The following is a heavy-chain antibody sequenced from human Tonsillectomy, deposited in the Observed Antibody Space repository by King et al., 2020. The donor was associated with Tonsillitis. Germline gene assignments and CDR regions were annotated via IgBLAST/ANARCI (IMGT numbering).Heavy chain of an antibody. Sequence: VQLQESGPGLVKPSETLSLTCTVSGGAISSYYWSWIRQPPGKGLEWIVYIYYSGRTNYNPSLKSRLTISVYTSKNQFSLKLSSVTAADTAVYYCARHKRWLAFDIWGQGTMVTVSS. CDR1: GGAISSYY. CDR3: ARHKRWLAFDI. D-gene: IGHD3-10*01. CDR2: IYYSGRT. V-gene: IGHV4-59*08. J-gene: IGHJ3*02.